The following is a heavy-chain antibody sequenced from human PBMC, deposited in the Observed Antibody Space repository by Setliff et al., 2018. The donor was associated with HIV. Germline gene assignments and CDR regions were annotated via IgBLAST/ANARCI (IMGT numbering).Heavy chain of an antibody. CDR2: IYHSGST. Sequence: SETLSLTCTVSGYSISSGYYWGWIRQPPGKGLEWIANIYHSGSTNYNPSLKSRVTISVDTSKNRFSLKLTSVTAADTAVYYCARGRLYGVVDYWGQGTLVTVSS. CDR1: GYSISSGYY. J-gene: IGHJ4*02. D-gene: IGHD3-10*01. V-gene: IGHV4-38-2*02. CDR3: ARGRLYGVVDY.